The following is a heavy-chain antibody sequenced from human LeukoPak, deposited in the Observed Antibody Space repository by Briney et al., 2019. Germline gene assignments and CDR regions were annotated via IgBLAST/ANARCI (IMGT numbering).Heavy chain of an antibody. J-gene: IGHJ6*02. D-gene: IGHD2-2*01. CDR2: ISSSSSTI. V-gene: IGHV3-48*01. CDR3: ASVQPAAAPGDYYYYGMDV. Sequence: GGSLRLSCAASGFTFSSHSMNWVRQAPGKGLEWVSHISSSSSTIYYADSVKGRFTISRDNAKNSLYLQMNSLRAEDTAVYYCASVQPAAAPGDYYYYGMDVWGQGTTVTVSS. CDR1: GFTFSSHS.